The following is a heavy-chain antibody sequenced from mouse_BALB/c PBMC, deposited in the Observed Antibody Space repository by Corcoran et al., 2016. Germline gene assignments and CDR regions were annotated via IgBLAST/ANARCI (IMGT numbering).Heavy chain of an antibody. CDR2: INTYTGEP. J-gene: IGHJ4*01. CDR3: ARGYYYAMDY. V-gene: IGHV9-3-1*01. Sequence: QIQLVQSGPELKKPGETVKISCKASGYTFTNYGMNWVKQAPGKGLKWMGWINTYTGEPTYADDFKGRFAFSLETSASTAYLQINNLKNEDTATDICARGYYYAMDYWGQGTSVTVSS. CDR1: GYTFTNYG.